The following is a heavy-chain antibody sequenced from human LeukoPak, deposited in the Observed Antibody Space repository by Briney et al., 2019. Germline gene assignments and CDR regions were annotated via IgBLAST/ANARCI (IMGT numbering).Heavy chain of an antibody. CDR2: ISSSSTI. CDR1: GFTFSSYN. J-gene: IGHJ5*02. Sequence: GGSLRLSCAASGFTFSSYNMNWVRQAPGKGLEWVSYISSSSTIYYADSVKGRFTISRDNAKNSLYLQMNSLRAEDTAVYYCARDRGYYGSDNWFDPWGQGTLVTVSS. CDR3: ARDRGYYGSDNWFDP. D-gene: IGHD3-10*01. V-gene: IGHV3-48*01.